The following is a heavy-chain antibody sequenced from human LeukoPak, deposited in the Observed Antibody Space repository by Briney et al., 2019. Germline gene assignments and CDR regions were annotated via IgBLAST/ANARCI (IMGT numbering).Heavy chain of an antibody. D-gene: IGHD3-22*01. CDR2: ISGSGGST. CDR3: AKDLWSVVDYYDSSGYYPLDY. V-gene: IGHV3-23*01. CDR1: GVTFRSYA. Sequence: GGSLRLSCAASGVTFRSYAMSWVRQAPGKGLEWVSAISGSGGSTYYADSVKGRFTISRDNSKNTLYLQMNSLRAEDTAVYYCAKDLWSVVDYYDSSGYYPLDYWGQGTLVTVSS. J-gene: IGHJ4*02.